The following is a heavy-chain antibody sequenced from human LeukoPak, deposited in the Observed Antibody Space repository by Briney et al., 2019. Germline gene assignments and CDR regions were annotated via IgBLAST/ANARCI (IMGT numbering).Heavy chain of an antibody. V-gene: IGHV3-23*01. CDR2: INGGGTGT. D-gene: IGHD1-26*01. CDR3: AKAGAIKFDF. CDR1: GFIFSNSA. Sequence: GGSLRLSCAASGFIFSNSAMSWVRQAPGKGLEWVSGINGGGTGTYYAYSVRGRVTISRDNSKNTLNLDMNSVRAEDTAIYYCAKAGAIKFDFWGQGILVTVSS. J-gene: IGHJ4*02.